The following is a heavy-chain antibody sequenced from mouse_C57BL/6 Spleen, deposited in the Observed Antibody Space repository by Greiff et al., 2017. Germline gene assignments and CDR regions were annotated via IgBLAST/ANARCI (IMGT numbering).Heavy chain of an antibody. J-gene: IGHJ2*01. D-gene: IGHD4-1*01. CDR2: IDPSDSYT. CDR3: ARSSSLTWTLDY. CDR1: GYTFTSYW. Sequence: VQLQQPGAELVMPGASVKLSCKASGYTFTSYWMHWVKQRPGQGLEWIGEIDPSDSYTNYNQKFKGKSTLTVDKSSSTASMQLSSLTSEDSAVYYCARSSSLTWTLDYWGQGTTLTVSS. V-gene: IGHV1-69*01.